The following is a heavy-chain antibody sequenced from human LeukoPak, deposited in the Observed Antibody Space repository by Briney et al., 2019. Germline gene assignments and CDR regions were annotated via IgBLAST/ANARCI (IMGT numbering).Heavy chain of an antibody. Sequence: GGSLRLSCGASGFTFGIHGMHWVRQAPGKGLEWVAVIWHDGNNKFYADSVKGRFSISRDNSKNTLNLQMNSLRVEDTAVYYCVRAEREALGIGLDYFEHWGQGTLVTVSS. J-gene: IGHJ4*02. D-gene: IGHD3-16*01. V-gene: IGHV3-33*01. CDR3: VRAEREALGIGLDYFEH. CDR2: IWHDGNNK. CDR1: GFTFGIHG.